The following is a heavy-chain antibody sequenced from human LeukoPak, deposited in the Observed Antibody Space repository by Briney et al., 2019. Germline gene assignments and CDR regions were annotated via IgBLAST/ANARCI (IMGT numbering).Heavy chain of an antibody. D-gene: IGHD6-13*01. Sequence: PSETLSLTCAVYGGSFSGYYWSGIRQPPGKGLEWIGEINHSGSTNYNPSLKSRVTISVDTSKNQFSLKLSSVTAADTAVYYCARGEPWEYSSSWTRYFDLWGRGTLVTVSS. J-gene: IGHJ2*01. CDR1: GGSFSGYY. CDR3: ARGEPWEYSSSWTRYFDL. V-gene: IGHV4-34*01. CDR2: INHSGST.